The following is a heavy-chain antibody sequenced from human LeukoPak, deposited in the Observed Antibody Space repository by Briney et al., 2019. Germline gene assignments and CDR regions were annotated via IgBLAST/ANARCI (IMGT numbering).Heavy chain of an antibody. CDR2: IYTSGST. CDR3: AREFGGSSATGRYFDY. CDR1: GGSISSYY. D-gene: IGHD1-26*01. V-gene: IGHV4-4*07. J-gene: IGHJ4*02. Sequence: SETLSLTCTVSGGSISSYYWSWIRQPAGKGLEWIGRIYTSGSTNYNPSLKSRVTMSVDTSKNQFSLKLSSVTAADTAVYYCAREFGGSSATGRYFDYWGQGTLVTVSS.